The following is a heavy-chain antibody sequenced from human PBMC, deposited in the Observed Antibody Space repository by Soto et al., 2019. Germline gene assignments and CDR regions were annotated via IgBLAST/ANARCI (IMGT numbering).Heavy chain of an antibody. Sequence: GGSLRLSCAASGFTFSSYAMHWVRQAPGKGLEWVAVISYDGSNKYYADSVKGRFTISRDNSKNTLYLQMNSLRAEDTAVYYCARGANDILTGYYNIGYYFDYWGQGTLVTVSS. D-gene: IGHD3-9*01. CDR1: GFTFSSYA. CDR2: ISYDGSNK. J-gene: IGHJ4*02. CDR3: ARGANDILTGYYNIGYYFDY. V-gene: IGHV3-30-3*01.